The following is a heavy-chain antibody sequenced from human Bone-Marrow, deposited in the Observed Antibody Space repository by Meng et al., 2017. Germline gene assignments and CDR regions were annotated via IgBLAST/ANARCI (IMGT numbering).Heavy chain of an antibody. V-gene: IGHV4-34*01. CDR2: INHSGST. D-gene: IGHD3-16*01. CDR1: GVSFSGYY. CDR3: ARDGGY. J-gene: IGHJ4*02. Sequence: QVKLQQWRAGLLRPSETLSLTCAFYGVSFSGYYWSWLRHPPGXGVEWIGEINHSGSTNYNPSLKSRVTISVDTSKNQFSLKLSSVTAADTAVYYCARDGGYWGQGTLVTVSS.